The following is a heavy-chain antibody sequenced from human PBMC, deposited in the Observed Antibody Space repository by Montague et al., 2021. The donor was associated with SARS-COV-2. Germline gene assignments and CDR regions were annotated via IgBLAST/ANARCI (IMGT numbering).Heavy chain of an antibody. Sequence: SETLSLTCTVSGGSVSSRPYYWGWIRQPPGRGLEWVGSISYSGRTYFSPSLKSRLTISVDSSENQFSLRLSSVTAADTAVYYCASSYYYGSVTYVYNCYMDVWGKGTTVTVSS. D-gene: IGHD3-10*01. CDR1: GGSVSSRPYY. J-gene: IGHJ6*03. CDR2: ISYSGRT. CDR3: ASSYYYGSVTYVYNCYMDV. V-gene: IGHV4-39*01.